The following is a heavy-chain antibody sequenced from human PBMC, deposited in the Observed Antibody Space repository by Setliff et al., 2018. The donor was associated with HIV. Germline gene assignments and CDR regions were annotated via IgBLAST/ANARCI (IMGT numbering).Heavy chain of an antibody. V-gene: IGHV4-31*03. CDR3: ARVRPVITLVRTDYFDY. CDR1: GASLDSGSYY. Sequence: PSETLSLTCSVSGASLDSGSYYWTWIRQHPGKGLEWIGYFFHGSPEYNPSLRSRITISADMSKNQFSLTMLSVTAADTAVYYCARVRPVITLVRTDYFDYWGQGTLVTVSS. J-gene: IGHJ4*02. CDR2: FFHGSP. D-gene: IGHD3-10*01.